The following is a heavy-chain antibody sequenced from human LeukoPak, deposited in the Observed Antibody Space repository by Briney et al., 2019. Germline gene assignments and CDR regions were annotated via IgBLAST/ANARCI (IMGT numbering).Heavy chain of an antibody. CDR3: AKGRYESSGFNWAA. J-gene: IGHJ4*02. D-gene: IGHD3-22*01. CDR1: GFTFSNYA. Sequence: SGGSLRLSCAASGFTFSNYAMTWVRQAPGKGLEGVSALSESGGSAYYADSVKGRFTISRDNSKNTLYLQMNSLRAEDTAVYYCAKGRYESSGFNWAAWGQGTLVTVSS. V-gene: IGHV3-23*01. CDR2: LSESGGSA.